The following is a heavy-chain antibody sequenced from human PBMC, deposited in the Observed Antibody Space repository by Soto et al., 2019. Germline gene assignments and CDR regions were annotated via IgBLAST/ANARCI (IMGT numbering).Heavy chain of an antibody. CDR2: INPNSGGT. CDR3: ARAGREWQWRSFDY. CDR1: GYTFTGYY. Sequence: ASVKVSCKASGYTFTGYYMHWVRQAPGQGLEWMGWINPNSGGTNYAQKFQGWVTMTRDTSISTAYMELSRLRSDDTAVYYCARAGREWQWRSFDYWGQGTLVTVSS. V-gene: IGHV1-2*04. D-gene: IGHD6-19*01. J-gene: IGHJ4*02.